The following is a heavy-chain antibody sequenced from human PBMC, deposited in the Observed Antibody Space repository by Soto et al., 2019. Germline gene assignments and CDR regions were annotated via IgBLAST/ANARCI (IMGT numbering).Heavy chain of an antibody. D-gene: IGHD3-10*01. CDR2: IYYSGST. CDR1: GGSVSSGSYC. CDR3: ARVGGSGSSYFDY. Sequence: SETLSLTCTVSGGSVSSGSYCWSWIRQPPGKGLEWIGYIYYSGSTNYNPSLKSRVTISVDTSKNQFSLKLSSVTAADTAVYYCARVGGSGSSYFDYWGQGTLVTVSS. J-gene: IGHJ4*02. V-gene: IGHV4-61*01.